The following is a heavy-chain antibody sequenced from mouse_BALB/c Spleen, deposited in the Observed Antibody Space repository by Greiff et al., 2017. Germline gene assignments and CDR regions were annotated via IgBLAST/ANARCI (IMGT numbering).Heavy chain of an antibody. J-gene: IGHJ3*01. CDR3: AKTGTIAY. Sequence: QLVESGPGLVKPSQSLSLTCSVTGYSITSGYYWNWIRQFPGNKLEWMGYISYDGSNNSNPSLKNRISITRDTSKNQFFLKLNSVTTEDTATYYCAKTGTIAYWGQGTLVTVSA. CDR1: GYSITSGYY. D-gene: IGHD4-1*01. CDR2: ISYDGSN. V-gene: IGHV3-6*02.